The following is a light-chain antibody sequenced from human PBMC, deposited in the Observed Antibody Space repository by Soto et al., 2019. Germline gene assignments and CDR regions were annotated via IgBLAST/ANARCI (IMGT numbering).Light chain of an antibody. J-gene: IGKJ3*01. CDR1: QSISTW. CDR3: HHYTRA. Sequence: IKVKKGPSSLSADVGYRITITCRASQSISTWLAWYQHKPGKAPKLLIFDASTLESGVPSRFSGSASGTEFTRTRTSVQPVDCAISFPHHYTRAVGPGGNVDIK. V-gene: IGKV1-5*01. CDR2: DAS.